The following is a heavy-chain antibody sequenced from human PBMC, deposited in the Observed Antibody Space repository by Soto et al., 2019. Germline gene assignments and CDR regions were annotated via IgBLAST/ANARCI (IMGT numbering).Heavy chain of an antibody. J-gene: IGHJ4*02. V-gene: IGHV1-69*01. D-gene: IGHD6-19*01. Sequence: QVQLVQSGAEVKKPGSSVKVSCKASGGTFSSYAISWVRQAPGQGLEWMGGIIPIFGTANYAQKFQGRVPITADESTSTAYMELSSLRSEDTAVYYCARDDGPSSGWYEGGFDYWGQGTLVTVSS. CDR3: ARDDGPSSGWYEGGFDY. CDR2: IIPIFGTA. CDR1: GGTFSSYA.